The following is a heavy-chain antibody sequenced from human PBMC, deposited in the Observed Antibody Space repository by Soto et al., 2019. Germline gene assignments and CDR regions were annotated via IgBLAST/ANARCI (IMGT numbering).Heavy chain of an antibody. CDR1: GGSISSSSYY. V-gene: IGHV4-39*01. D-gene: IGHD2-15*01. Sequence: SETLSLTCTVSGGSISSSSYYWGWIRQPPGKGLEWIGSIYHSGRTYYNPSLKSRVTISVDTSKNQLSLKLSSVTAADTAVYYCARRENSYNAFDIWGQGTMVTVSS. J-gene: IGHJ3*02. CDR3: ARRENSYNAFDI. CDR2: IYHSGRT.